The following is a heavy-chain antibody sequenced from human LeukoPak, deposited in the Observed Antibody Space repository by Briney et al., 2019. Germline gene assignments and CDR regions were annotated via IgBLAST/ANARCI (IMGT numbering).Heavy chain of an antibody. CDR1: GGSISSYY. CDR3: ARVQRGHFDY. V-gene: IGHV4-59*01. CDR2: IYYSGST. Sequence: SETLSLTCTVSGGSISSYYWSWIRQPPGRGLEWIGYIYYSGSTNYNPSLKSRVTISVDTSKNQFSLKLSSVTAADTAVYYCARVQRGHFDYWGQGTLVTVSS. J-gene: IGHJ4*02. D-gene: IGHD6-25*01.